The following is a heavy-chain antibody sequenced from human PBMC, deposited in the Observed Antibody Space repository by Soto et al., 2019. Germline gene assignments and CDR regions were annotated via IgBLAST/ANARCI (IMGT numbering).Heavy chain of an antibody. D-gene: IGHD4-4*01. CDR3: TRRDDFGSYESHF. V-gene: IGHV4-39*01. CDR2: IYYSGST. CDR1: GGSISSSSYY. J-gene: IGHJ4*02. Sequence: WDTLSLTCTVSGGSISSSSYYWGWIRQPPGKGLEWIGSIYYSGSTYYNPSLKSRVTISVDTSKNQFSLKLSSVTAADTAVYYCTRRDDFGSYESHFWGQGTQVNVAS.